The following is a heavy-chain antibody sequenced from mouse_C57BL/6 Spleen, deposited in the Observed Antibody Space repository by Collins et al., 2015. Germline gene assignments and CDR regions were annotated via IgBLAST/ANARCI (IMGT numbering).Heavy chain of an antibody. CDR1: GYTFSSYW. D-gene: IGHD2-10*01. V-gene: IGHV1-9*01. Sequence: QVQLQQSGAELMKPGASVKISCKATGYTFSSYWIEWVKQRPGHGLEWIGEILPGSGSTNYNEKFKGKATFTADTSSNTAYMQLSSLTSEDSAVYYCALAYYGNSAWFAYWGQGTLVTVSA. CDR3: ALAYYGNSAWFAY. CDR2: ILPGSGST. J-gene: IGHJ3*01.